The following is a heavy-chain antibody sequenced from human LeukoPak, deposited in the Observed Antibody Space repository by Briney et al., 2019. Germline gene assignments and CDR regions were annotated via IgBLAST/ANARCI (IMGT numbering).Heavy chain of an antibody. CDR1: GFTFDDYD. V-gene: IGHV3-9*01. D-gene: IGHD2-21*02. CDR2: IRRNTSTM. CDR3: ARGNCGGACYLVDN. J-gene: IGHJ4*02. Sequence: PGGSLRLSCMTSGFTFDDYDMHWVRQAPGRGLEWVAGIRRNTSTMGYADSVKGRFTISRDNAKSSLYLQMTALRPEDTALYYCARGNCGGACYLVDNWGQGTLVTVSS.